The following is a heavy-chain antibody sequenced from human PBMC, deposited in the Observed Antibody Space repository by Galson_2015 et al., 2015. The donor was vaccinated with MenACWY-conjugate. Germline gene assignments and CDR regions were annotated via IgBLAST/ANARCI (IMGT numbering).Heavy chain of an antibody. D-gene: IGHD1-7*01. Sequence: SLRLSCAASGFSFSTYAMSWVRQTPGKGLEWVPAISGSGGRAYYADSVKGRFTISRDNSKNTLYLQMNSLRAEDTAVYYCTKERTSSGYFDYWGQGTLVTVSS. J-gene: IGHJ4*02. V-gene: IGHV3-23*01. CDR2: ISGSGGRA. CDR3: TKERTSSGYFDY. CDR1: GFSFSTYA.